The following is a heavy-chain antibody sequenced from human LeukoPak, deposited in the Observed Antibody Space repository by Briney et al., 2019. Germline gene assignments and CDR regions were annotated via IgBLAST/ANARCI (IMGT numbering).Heavy chain of an antibody. CDR2: ISSSGSAI. V-gene: IGHV3-48*03. CDR1: GFTFSTYE. D-gene: IGHD3-22*01. Sequence: PGGSLRLSCAASGFTFSTYEMNWVRQAPGKGLEWVSYISSSGSAIYYADSVKGRFTISRDNAKNSLYVQMNSLRAEDTAVYYCARGTYSVHDYDRSGLFDHWGQGTLVTVSS. J-gene: IGHJ4*02. CDR3: ARGTYSVHDYDRSGLFDH.